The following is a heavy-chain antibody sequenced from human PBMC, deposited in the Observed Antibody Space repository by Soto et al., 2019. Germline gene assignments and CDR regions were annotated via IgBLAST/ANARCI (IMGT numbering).Heavy chain of an antibody. Sequence: QVQLVQSGAEVKKPGSSVKVSCKASGGTFRSYTISWVRQAPGQGLEWMGRIIPILGIANYAQKFQGRVTITADKSTSTAYMELSSLRSEDTAVYYCASGGSSWYEARVGYWGQGTLVTVSS. CDR2: IIPILGIA. J-gene: IGHJ4*02. CDR3: ASGGSSWYEARVGY. CDR1: GGTFRSYT. D-gene: IGHD6-13*01. V-gene: IGHV1-69*02.